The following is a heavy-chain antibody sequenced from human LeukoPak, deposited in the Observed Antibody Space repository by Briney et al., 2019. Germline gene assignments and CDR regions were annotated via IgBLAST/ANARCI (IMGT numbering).Heavy chain of an antibody. J-gene: IGHJ6*03. D-gene: IGHD3-22*01. Sequence: GGSLRLSCAASGFAFSSYSMNWVRQAPGKGLEWVSYISSGSSTIYYADSVKGRFTISRDNAKNSLYLQMNSLRAEDTAVYYCARALGSSGDYWSYYYYMDVWGKGTTVTVSS. CDR3: ARALGSSGDYWSYYYYMDV. V-gene: IGHV3-48*01. CDR2: ISSGSSTI. CDR1: GFAFSSYS.